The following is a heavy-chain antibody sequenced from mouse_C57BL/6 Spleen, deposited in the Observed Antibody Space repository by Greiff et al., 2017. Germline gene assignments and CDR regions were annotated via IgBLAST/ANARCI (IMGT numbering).Heavy chain of an antibody. D-gene: IGHD2-2*01. J-gene: IGHJ3*01. Sequence: QVQLQQSGAELVRPGASVTLSCKASGYTFTDYEMHWVKQTPVHGLEWIGAIDPETGGTAYNQKFKGKAILTADKSSSTAYMELRILTSEDSAVYYCTIPLYGYGAYWGQGTLVTVSA. CDR3: TIPLYGYGAY. CDR1: GYTFTDYE. V-gene: IGHV1-15*01. CDR2: IDPETGGT.